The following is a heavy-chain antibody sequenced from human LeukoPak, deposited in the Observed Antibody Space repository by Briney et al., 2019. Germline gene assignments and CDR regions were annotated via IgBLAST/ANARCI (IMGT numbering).Heavy chain of an antibody. Sequence: ASVKVSCKASGYTFTGYYIHWVRQAPGQGLEWMGWINPNSGGTNYAQKFQGRVTMTRDTSISTAYMELTKLRADDTAVYYCARVLQYVGDPFDIWGQGTMVTVSS. CDR1: GYTFTGYY. J-gene: IGHJ3*02. V-gene: IGHV1-2*02. CDR3: ARVLQYVGDPFDI. D-gene: IGHD2-8*01. CDR2: INPNSGGT.